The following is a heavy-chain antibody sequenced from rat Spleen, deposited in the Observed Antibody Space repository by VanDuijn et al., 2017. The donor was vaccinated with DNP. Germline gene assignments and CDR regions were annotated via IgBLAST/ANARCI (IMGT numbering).Heavy chain of an antibody. Sequence: EVTLVESGGGLVQPGRSLKLSCAASGFNFNDYWMGWVRQAPGKGLEWIGEINEDSTIMNYAPTLSDKISFSRDNAQNTLYLQMSKLESEDTAIYYCVREKFGVDYWGQGVMVTVSS. D-gene: IGHD4-3*01. CDR1: GFNFNDYW. CDR3: VREKFGVDY. V-gene: IGHV4-2*01. CDR2: INEDSTIM. J-gene: IGHJ2*01.